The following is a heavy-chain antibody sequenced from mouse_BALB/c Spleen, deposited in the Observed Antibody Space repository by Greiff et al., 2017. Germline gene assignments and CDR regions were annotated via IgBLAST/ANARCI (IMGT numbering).Heavy chain of an antibody. CDR3: ARSNPRDAMDY. V-gene: IGHV5-17*02. CDR1: GFTFSSFG. Sequence: EVNLVESGGGLVQPGGSRKLSCAASGFTFSSFGMHWVRQAPEKGLEWVAYISSGSSTIYYADTVKGRFTISRDNPKNTLFLQMTSLRSEDTAMYYCARSNPRDAMDYWGQGTSVTVSS. J-gene: IGHJ4*01. CDR2: ISSGSSTI.